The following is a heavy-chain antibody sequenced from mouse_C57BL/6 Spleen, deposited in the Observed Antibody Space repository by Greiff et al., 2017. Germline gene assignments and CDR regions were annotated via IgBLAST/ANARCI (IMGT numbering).Heavy chain of an antibody. CDR2: IYPRSGNT. D-gene: IGHD1-1*01. CDR3: ARVYGSSHWYFDV. V-gene: IGHV1-81*01. Sequence: VQLQQSGAELARPGASVKLSCKASGYTFTSYGISWVKQRTGQGLEWIGEIYPRSGNTYYNEKFKGKATLTADKSSSTAYMELRSLTSEDSAVYVCARVYGSSHWYFDVWGTGTTVTVSS. CDR1: GYTFTSYG. J-gene: IGHJ1*03.